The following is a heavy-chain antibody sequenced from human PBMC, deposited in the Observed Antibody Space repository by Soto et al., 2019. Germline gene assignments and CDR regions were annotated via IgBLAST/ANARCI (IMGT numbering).Heavy chain of an antibody. CDR1: GFSFSNYE. CDR3: ARESVKIFGVDVFDY. D-gene: IGHD3-3*01. V-gene: IGHV3-48*03. J-gene: IGHJ4*02. CDR2: ITSSGSTT. Sequence: EVQLVESVGGLVQPGGSLRLSCAVSGFSFSNYEMNWVRQAPGKGLEWVSYITSSGSTTYYADSVKGRFTVSRDNAKNSLYLQINRLRAEDTAVYYCARESVKIFGVDVFDYWGQGALVIVSS.